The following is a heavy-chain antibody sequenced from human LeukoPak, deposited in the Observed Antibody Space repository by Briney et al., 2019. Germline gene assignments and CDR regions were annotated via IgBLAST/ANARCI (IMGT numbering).Heavy chain of an antibody. CDR3: ARDSYSRAFDY. CDR2: IYYSGST. D-gene: IGHD4-11*01. Sequence: SETLSLTCSVSGGSISSSNYYWGWIRQPPGKGLEWIGSIYYSGSTYYNPSLKSRVTISVDTSKNQFSLKLSSVTAADTAVYYCARDSYSRAFDYWGQGTLVTVSS. V-gene: IGHV4-39*07. CDR1: GGSISSSNYY. J-gene: IGHJ4*02.